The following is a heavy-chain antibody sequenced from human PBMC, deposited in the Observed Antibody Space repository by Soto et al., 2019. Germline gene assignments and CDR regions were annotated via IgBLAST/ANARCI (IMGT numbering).Heavy chain of an antibody. CDR1: GGSVSSGSYY. J-gene: IGHJ3*02. D-gene: IGHD3-22*01. Sequence: PSETLSLTCTFSGGSVSSGSYYWSWIRQPPGKGLEWIGYIYYSGSTNYNPSLKSRVTISVDTSKNQFSLKLSSVTAADTAVYYCARDFHYYDSSGPDRGLKEGLVHDIWGQGTMFTVSS. V-gene: IGHV4-61*01. CDR2: IYYSGST. CDR3: ARDFHYYDSSGPDRGLKEGLVHDI.